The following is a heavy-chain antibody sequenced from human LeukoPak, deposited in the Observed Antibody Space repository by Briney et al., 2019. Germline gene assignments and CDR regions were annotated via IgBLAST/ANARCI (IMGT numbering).Heavy chain of an antibody. CDR1: GGSISSVSYY. CDR3: ARDTITFGGVIAQYYFDY. CDR2: IYASGST. Sequence: PSETLSLTCTVSGGSISSVSYYWSWIRQPAGRGLWLNGRIYASGSTNYNPSLKSRVTISVDTSKHQFSLKLSSVTAADAAVYYCARDTITFGGVIAQYYFDYWAQGTLVTVSS. J-gene: IGHJ4*02. V-gene: IGHV4-61*02. D-gene: IGHD3-16*02.